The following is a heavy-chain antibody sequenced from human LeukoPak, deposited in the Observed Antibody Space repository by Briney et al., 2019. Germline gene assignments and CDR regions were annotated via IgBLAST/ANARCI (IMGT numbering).Heavy chain of an antibody. J-gene: IGHJ3*01. V-gene: IGHV3-30*03. D-gene: IGHD6-13*01. CDR2: ISYDESNK. CDR1: GFTFSSYG. Sequence: GRALRLSCAASGFTFSSYGMHWVRQAPGKGLEWVAFISYDESNKYYADPVKGRFTISRDNSKNALYLQMNSLGAADTAAYYCATIAAAATNDPFDVWGQGTMVTVSS. CDR3: ATIAAAATNDPFDV.